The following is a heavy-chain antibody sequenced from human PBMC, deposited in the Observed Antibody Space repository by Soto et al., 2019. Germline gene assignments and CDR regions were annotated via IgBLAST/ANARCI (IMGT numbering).Heavy chain of an antibody. D-gene: IGHD3-22*01. Sequence: GGSLRLSCAASGFSVSNNYMTWVRQAPGMGLEWVSVIFAGGSTYYADSVKGRFTISRDNSKNTLYLQMNSLRAEDTAVYYCAKGPMKVVVPEYYRHWGQGTLATASS. J-gene: IGHJ1*01. CDR3: AKGPMKVVVPEYYRH. CDR1: GFSVSNNY. CDR2: IFAGGST. V-gene: IGHV3-53*01.